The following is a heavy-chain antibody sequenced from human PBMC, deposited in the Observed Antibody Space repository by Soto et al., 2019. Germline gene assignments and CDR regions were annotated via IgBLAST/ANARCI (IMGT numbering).Heavy chain of an antibody. J-gene: IGHJ4*01. V-gene: IGHV1-69*06. CDR2: IIPIFGTA. D-gene: IGHD6-13*01. CDR1: GGTFSSYA. CDR3: ARLPSGISWYGTDY. Sequence: QVQLVQSGAEVKKPGSSVKVSCKAYGGTFSSYAISWVRQAPGQGLEWMGGIIPIFGTANYAQKLQGRVTITADKSTSTAYMELSRLRSKDTDVCYFARLPSGISWYGTDYLGPGTLVTVSS.